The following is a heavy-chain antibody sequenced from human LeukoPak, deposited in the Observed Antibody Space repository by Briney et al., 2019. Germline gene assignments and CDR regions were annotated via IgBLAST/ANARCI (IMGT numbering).Heavy chain of an antibody. CDR3: ASFLGEGCSSTSCYIASWFDP. J-gene: IGHJ5*02. V-gene: IGHV1-69*13. CDR2: IIPIFGTA. Sequence: SVKVSCKASGGTFSSYAISWVRQAPGQGLEWMGGIIPIFGTANYAQKFQGRVTVTADESTSTAYMELSSLRSEDTAVYYCASFLGEGCSSTSCYIASWFDPWGQGTLVTVSS. D-gene: IGHD2-2*02. CDR1: GGTFSSYA.